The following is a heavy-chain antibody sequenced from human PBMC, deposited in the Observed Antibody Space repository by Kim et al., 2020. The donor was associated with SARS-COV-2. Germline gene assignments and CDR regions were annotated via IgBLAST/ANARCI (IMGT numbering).Heavy chain of an antibody. CDR3: ARDGGCSGGSCYSGWFDP. CDR1: GGSFSGYY. D-gene: IGHD2-15*01. CDR2: INHSGST. J-gene: IGHJ5*02. V-gene: IGHV4-34*01. Sequence: SETLSLTCAVYGGSFSGYYWSWIRQPPGKGLEWIGEINHSGSTNYNPSLKSRVTISVDTSKNQFSLKLSSVTAADTAVYYCARDGGCSGGSCYSGWFDPWGQGTLVTVSS.